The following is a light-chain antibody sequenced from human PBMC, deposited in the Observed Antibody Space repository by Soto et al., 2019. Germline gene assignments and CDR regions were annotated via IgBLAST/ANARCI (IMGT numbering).Light chain of an antibody. CDR3: SSYTSSSTV. V-gene: IGLV2-14*01. J-gene: IGLJ2*01. Sequence: QSALTQPASVSGSPGQSITISCTGTSSDVGGYNYVSWYQQHPGKAPXXXXXXXXXXXXXXXNRFSGSKSGNTASLTISGXXXXXXXXXYCSSYTSSSTVFGGGTKVTVL. CDR1: SSDVGGYNY. CDR2: XXX.